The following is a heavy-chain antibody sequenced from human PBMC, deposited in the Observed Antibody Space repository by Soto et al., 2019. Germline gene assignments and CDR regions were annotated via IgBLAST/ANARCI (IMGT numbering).Heavy chain of an antibody. D-gene: IGHD3-22*01. J-gene: IGHJ6*02. CDR1: GYTFSNYG. CDR2: ISLYSDGT. V-gene: IGHV1-18*01. Sequence: GASVKVSCKTSGYTFSNYGITWVRQAPGQPLGWLGWISLYSDGTNYSQKFQGRVTITRDTSASTAYMELSSLRSEDTAVYYCARDAYYYDSSGYSLVIGMDVWGQGTTVTVSS. CDR3: ARDAYYYDSSGYSLVIGMDV.